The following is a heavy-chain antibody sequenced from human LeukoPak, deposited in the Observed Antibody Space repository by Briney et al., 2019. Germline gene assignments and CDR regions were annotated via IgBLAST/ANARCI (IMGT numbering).Heavy chain of an antibody. D-gene: IGHD6-19*01. CDR3: AKDRGAVASSY. Sequence: GRSLRLSCAASGFTFSSYGMHWVRQAPGKGLEWVAVISYDGSNKYYADPVKGRFTISRDNSKNTLYLQMNSLRAEDTAVYYCAKDRGAVASSYWGQGTLVTVSS. V-gene: IGHV3-30*18. J-gene: IGHJ4*02. CDR1: GFTFSSYG. CDR2: ISYDGSNK.